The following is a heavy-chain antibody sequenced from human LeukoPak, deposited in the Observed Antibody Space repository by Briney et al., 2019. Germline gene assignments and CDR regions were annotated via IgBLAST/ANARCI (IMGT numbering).Heavy chain of an antibody. J-gene: IGHJ4*02. V-gene: IGHV4-34*01. CDR1: GGSFSGYY. CDR3: ARSYCSSTSCSALDY. CDR2: INHSGST. Sequence: SETLSLTCAVHGGSFSGYYWSWIRQPPGKGLEWIGGINHSGSTSYNPSLKSRVTISVDTSKNQFSLKLSSVTAADTAVYYCARSYCSSTSCSALDYWGQGTLVTVSS. D-gene: IGHD2-2*01.